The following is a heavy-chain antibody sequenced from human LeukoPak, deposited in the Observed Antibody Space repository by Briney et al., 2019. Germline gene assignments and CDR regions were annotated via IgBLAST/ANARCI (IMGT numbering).Heavy chain of an antibody. V-gene: IGHV5-51*01. CDR2: IYPGDSDT. Sequence: GESLQISCKGSGYSFTSYWIGWVRQMPGKGLEWMGIIYPGDSDTRYSPSFQGQVTISADKSISTAYLQWSSLKASDTAMYYCATLNYYDSSGYTYYFDYWGQGTLVTVSS. CDR1: GYSFTSYW. CDR3: ATLNYYDSSGYTYYFDY. D-gene: IGHD3-22*01. J-gene: IGHJ4*02.